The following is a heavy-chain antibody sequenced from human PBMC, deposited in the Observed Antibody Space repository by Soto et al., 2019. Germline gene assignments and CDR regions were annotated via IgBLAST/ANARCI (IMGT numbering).Heavy chain of an antibody. Sequence: SLRLSCAASGFTFSSYSMNWVRQAPGKGLEWVSYISSSSSTIYYADSVKGRFTISRDNAKNSLYLQMNSLRDEDTAVYYCARDGNSGYDWVGYYYYYGMDVWGQGTTVTVSS. D-gene: IGHD5-12*01. CDR2: ISSSSSTI. J-gene: IGHJ6*02. V-gene: IGHV3-48*02. CDR3: ARDGNSGYDWVGYYYYYGMDV. CDR1: GFTFSSYS.